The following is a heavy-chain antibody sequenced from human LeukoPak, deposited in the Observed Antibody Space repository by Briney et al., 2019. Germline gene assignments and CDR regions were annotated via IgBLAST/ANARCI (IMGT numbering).Heavy chain of an antibody. CDR1: GDSISYFY. CDR3: ARENLGRLVRYFDY. Sequence: SETLSLTCSVSGDSISYFYWSWIRQAAGKGLEWIGRIYTSGTTNYNPSLKSRVTISIDTSKNQFSLKLSSVTAAGTAIYYCARENLGRLVRYFDYWGQGTLVTVSS. D-gene: IGHD3-10*01. CDR2: IYTSGTT. J-gene: IGHJ4*02. V-gene: IGHV4-4*07.